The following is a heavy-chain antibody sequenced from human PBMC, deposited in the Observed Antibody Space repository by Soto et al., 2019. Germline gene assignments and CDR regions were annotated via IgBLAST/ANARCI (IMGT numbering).Heavy chain of an antibody. V-gene: IGHV3-7*01. CDR2: IKQDGSEK. D-gene: IGHD7-27*01. CDR1: GFTFSSYW. J-gene: IGHJ3*02. Sequence: GGSLRLSCAASGFTFSSYWMSWVRQAPGKGLEWVANIKQDGSEKYYVDSVKGRFTISRDNAKNSLYLQMNSLGAEDTAVYYCARDRLGIRRAFDIWGQGTMVTVSS. CDR3: ARDRLGIRRAFDI.